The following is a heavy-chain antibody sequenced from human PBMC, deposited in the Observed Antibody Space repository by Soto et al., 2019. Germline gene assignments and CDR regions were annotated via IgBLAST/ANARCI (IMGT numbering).Heavy chain of an antibody. J-gene: IGHJ5*02. V-gene: IGHV5-51*01. D-gene: IGHD3-10*01. CDR2: IYPGDSDT. Sequence: PGESLKISCKGSGYSCTSYWIGWVRQMPGKGLEWMGIIYPGDSDTRYSPSFQGQVTISADKSISTAYLQWSSLKASDTAMYYCVRTPYFGELPNNWFDPWGQGTLVTVSS. CDR3: VRTPYFGELPNNWFDP. CDR1: GYSCTSYW.